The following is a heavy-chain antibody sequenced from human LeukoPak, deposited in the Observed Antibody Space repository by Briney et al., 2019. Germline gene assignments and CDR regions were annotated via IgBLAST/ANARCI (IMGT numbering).Heavy chain of an antibody. CDR2: ISYDGSNK. V-gene: IGHV3-30*18. J-gene: IGHJ6*02. CDR1: GLTFSSYG. Sequence: GRSLRLSCAASGLTFSSYGMHWVRQAPGKGLEWVAVISYDGSNKYYADSVKGRFTISRDNSKNTLYLQMNSLRAEDTAVYYCAKDSYCSSTSCYWGAYYYYGMDVWGQGTTVTVSS. D-gene: IGHD2-2*01. CDR3: AKDSYCSSTSCYWGAYYYYGMDV.